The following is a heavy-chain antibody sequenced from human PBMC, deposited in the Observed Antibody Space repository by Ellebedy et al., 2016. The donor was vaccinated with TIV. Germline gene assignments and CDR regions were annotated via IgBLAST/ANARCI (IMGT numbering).Heavy chain of an antibody. CDR2: ISAYNGNT. CDR3: ARGGNSVVDTAMALGDWFDP. CDR1: GYTFTSYG. Sequence: ASVKVSCXASGYTFTSYGISWVRQAPGQGLEWMGWISAYNGNTNYAQKLQGRVTMTTDTSTSTAYMELRSLRSDDTAVYYCARGGNSVVDTAMALGDWFDPWGQGTLVTVSS. J-gene: IGHJ5*02. D-gene: IGHD5-18*01. V-gene: IGHV1-18*04.